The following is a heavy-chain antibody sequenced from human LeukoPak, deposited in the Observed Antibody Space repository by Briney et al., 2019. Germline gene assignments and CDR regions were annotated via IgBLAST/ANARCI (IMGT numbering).Heavy chain of an antibody. CDR3: ANHYDYVWGSDGN. CDR1: GFTFSSYS. Sequence: GGSLRLSCAASGFTFSSYSMNWVRQAPGKGLEWVSSISSSSSYIYYADSVKGRFTISRDNAKNSLYLQMNSLRAEDTAVYYCANHYDYVWGSDGNWGQGTLVTVSS. D-gene: IGHD3-16*01. V-gene: IGHV3-21*04. J-gene: IGHJ4*02. CDR2: ISSSSSYI.